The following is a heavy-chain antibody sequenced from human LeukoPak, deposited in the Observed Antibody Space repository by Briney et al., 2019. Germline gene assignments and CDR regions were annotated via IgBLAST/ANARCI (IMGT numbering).Heavy chain of an antibody. D-gene: IGHD3-10*01. CDR3: ARSTQGVLRY. Sequence: GGSLRLSCAASGFTFSSYGMHWVRQAPGKGLEWVSYISSSGSTIYYADSVKGRFTISRDNAKNSLYLQMNSLRAEDTAVYYCARSTQGVLRYWGQGTLVTVSS. CDR2: ISSSGSTI. V-gene: IGHV3-48*04. CDR1: GFTFSSYG. J-gene: IGHJ4*02.